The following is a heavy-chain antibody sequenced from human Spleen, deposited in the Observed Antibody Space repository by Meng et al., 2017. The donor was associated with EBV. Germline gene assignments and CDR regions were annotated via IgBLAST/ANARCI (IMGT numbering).Heavy chain of an antibody. CDR3: ARAQVRGVSAFDY. CDR2: MYYSGNT. J-gene: IGHJ4*02. D-gene: IGHD3-10*01. Sequence: QGQLQESGPGLVKPSENRSLPCSVSGGSVSSGSHYWGWIRQPPGKGLEWIAYMYYSGNTNYNPSLRSRVTISVDTSKNQFSLKLKSVTAADTAVYYCARAQVRGVSAFDYWGQGTLVTVSS. CDR1: GGSVSSGSHY. V-gene: IGHV4-61*01.